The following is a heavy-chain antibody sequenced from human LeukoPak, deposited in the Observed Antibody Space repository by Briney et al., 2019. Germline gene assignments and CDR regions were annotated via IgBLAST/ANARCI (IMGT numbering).Heavy chain of an antibody. D-gene: IGHD2-2*01. CDR3: ARERTYCSSTSCYYWFDP. CDR2: IYYSGST. V-gene: IGHV4-59*01. J-gene: IGHJ5*02. CDR1: GGSISSYY. Sequence: PSETLSLTCTVSGGSISSYYWSWIRQPPGKGLEWIGYIYYSGSTNYNPSLKSRVTISVDTSKNQFSLKLSSVTAADTAVYYCARERTYCSSTSCYYWFDPWGQGTLVTVSS.